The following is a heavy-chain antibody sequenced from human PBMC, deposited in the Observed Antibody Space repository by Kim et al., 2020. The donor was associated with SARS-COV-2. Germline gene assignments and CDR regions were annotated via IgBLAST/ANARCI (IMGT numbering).Heavy chain of an antibody. CDR2: IDPSDSYT. Sequence: GESLKISCKGSGYSFTSYWISWVRQMPGKGLEWMGRIDPSDSYTNYSPSFQGHVTISADKSISTAYLQWSSLKASDTAMYYCARHGLHRSSSSGFPVLYGMDVWGQGTTVTVSS. CDR3: ARHGLHRSSSSGFPVLYGMDV. V-gene: IGHV5-10-1*01. J-gene: IGHJ6*02. CDR1: GYSFTSYW. D-gene: IGHD3-3*01.